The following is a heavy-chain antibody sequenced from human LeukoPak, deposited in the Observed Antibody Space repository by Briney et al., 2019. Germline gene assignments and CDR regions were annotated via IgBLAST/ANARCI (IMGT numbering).Heavy chain of an antibody. V-gene: IGHV1-18*04. CDR2: ISAYNGNT. CDR1: GYTFTSYG. D-gene: IGHD3-9*01. Sequence: ASVTVSCEASGYTFTSYGISWVRQAPGQGLEWMGWISAYNGNTNYAQKLQGRVTMTTDTSTSTAYMELRSLRSDDTAVYYCARDNYDILTGYLYYFDYWGQGTLVTVSS. CDR3: ARDNYDILTGYLYYFDY. J-gene: IGHJ4*02.